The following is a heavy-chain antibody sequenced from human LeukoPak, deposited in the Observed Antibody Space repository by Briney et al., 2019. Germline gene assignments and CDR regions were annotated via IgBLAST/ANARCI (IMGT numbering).Heavy chain of an antibody. Sequence: GGSLRLSCAASGFTFSSYAMHWVRQAPGKGLEYVSAISSIGGSTYYANSVKGRFTISRDNSKNTLYLQMGSLRAEDIAVYYCARGKIAVAGTASTEFDYWGQGTLVTVSS. CDR1: GFTFSSYA. CDR3: ARGKIAVAGTASTEFDY. CDR2: ISSIGGST. D-gene: IGHD6-19*01. J-gene: IGHJ4*02. V-gene: IGHV3-64*01.